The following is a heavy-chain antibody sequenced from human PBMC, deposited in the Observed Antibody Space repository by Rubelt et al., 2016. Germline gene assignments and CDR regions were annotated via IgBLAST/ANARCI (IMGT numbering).Heavy chain of an antibody. D-gene: IGHD6-6*01. J-gene: IGHJ4*02. CDR3: AKDRYSSSSVQQLVVDY. Sequence: VSSISSSSSYIYYADSVKGRFTISRDNSKNTLYLQMNSLRAEDTAVYYCAKDRYSSSSVQQLVVDYWGQGTLVTVSS. V-gene: IGHV3-21*01. CDR2: ISSSSSYI.